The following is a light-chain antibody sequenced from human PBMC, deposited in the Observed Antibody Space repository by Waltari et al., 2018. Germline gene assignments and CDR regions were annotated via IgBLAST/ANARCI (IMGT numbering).Light chain of an antibody. CDR3: ASWDDSPTGRWV. J-gene: IGLJ3*02. V-gene: IGLV1-44*01. Sequence: QTVLTQPPSTSGAPGQTVTISCSGTPSNVADNVVNCYQQFPGAVPRLLIYGNDQRPSGVPDRFSGSKSGTSASLAISGLRSEDEADYFCASWDDSPTGRWVFGGGTKVTVL. CDR2: GND. CDR1: PSNVADNV.